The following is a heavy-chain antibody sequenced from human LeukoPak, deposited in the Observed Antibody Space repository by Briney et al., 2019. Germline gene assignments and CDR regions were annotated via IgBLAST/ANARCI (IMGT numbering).Heavy chain of an antibody. J-gene: IGHJ4*02. D-gene: IGHD3-9*01. CDR2: IYYSGST. CDR3: ARADLRCFDWLPLN. V-gene: IGHV4-59*01. CDR1: GGSISSYY. Sequence: SETLSLTCTVSGGSISSYYWSWIRQPPGKGLEWIGYIYYSGSTNYNPSLKSRVTISVDTSKNQFSLKLSSVTAADTAVYYCARADLRCFDWLPLNWGQGTLVTVSS.